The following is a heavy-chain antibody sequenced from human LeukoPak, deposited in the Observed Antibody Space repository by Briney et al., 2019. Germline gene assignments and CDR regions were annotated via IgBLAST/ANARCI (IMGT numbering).Heavy chain of an antibody. Sequence: PSETLSLTCSVSGGSINNNDYYWSWIRQPPGKGLEWIGEINHSGSTNYNPSLKSRVTISVDTSKNQFSLKLSSVTAADTAVYYCARARWGSGYYHFDYWGQGTLVTVSS. CDR2: INHSGST. CDR1: GGSINNNDYY. CDR3: ARARWGSGYYHFDY. D-gene: IGHD3-22*01. V-gene: IGHV4-34*01. J-gene: IGHJ4*02.